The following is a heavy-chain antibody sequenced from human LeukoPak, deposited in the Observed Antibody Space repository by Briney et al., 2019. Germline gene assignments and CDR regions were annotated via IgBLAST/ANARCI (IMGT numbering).Heavy chain of an antibody. Sequence: GGSQRLSCAASGFTFSSYWMHWVRQAPGKGLVWVSRINSDGSSTSYADSVKGRFTITRDNAKNTLYLKMNSLRAEDTAVYYCARAQPPYYDFWSGYYYYYYMDVWGKGTTVTVSS. D-gene: IGHD3-3*01. CDR3: ARAQPPYYDFWSGYYYYYYMDV. J-gene: IGHJ6*03. CDR2: INSDGSST. CDR1: GFTFSSYW. V-gene: IGHV3-74*01.